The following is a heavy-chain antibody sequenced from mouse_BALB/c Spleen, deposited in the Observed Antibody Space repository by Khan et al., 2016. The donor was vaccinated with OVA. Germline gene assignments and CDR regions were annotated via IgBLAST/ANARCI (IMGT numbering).Heavy chain of an antibody. CDR3: VRGGKFAY. D-gene: IGHD1-1*02. CDR2: ISPNYGDA. CDR1: GYTFTDYA. J-gene: IGHJ3*01. V-gene: IGHV1S137*01. Sequence: QVQLQQPGAELVRPGVSVKISCKASGYTFTDYAMHWVKQRHAKSLEWIGVISPNYGDADYNQKFQGKSSMTVDRSSSTVYMELARLTSEDSTIYYCVRGGKFAYWGQGTLVTVSA.